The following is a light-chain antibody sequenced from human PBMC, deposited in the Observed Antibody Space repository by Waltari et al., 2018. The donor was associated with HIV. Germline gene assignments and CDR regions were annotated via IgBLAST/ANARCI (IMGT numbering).Light chain of an antibody. Sequence: QSALTQPPSASGSLGQSVTISCTGTSRDVGASNYVSWDQQQPGKAPKRSIYEVRNRPSGVPYRFFGARSGNTASLTVSGLQAEDEADYDCSSYAGSNTFLLFGGGTKLTVL. V-gene: IGLV2-8*01. J-gene: IGLJ2*01. CDR2: EVR. CDR3: SSYAGSNTFLL. CDR1: SRDVGASNY.